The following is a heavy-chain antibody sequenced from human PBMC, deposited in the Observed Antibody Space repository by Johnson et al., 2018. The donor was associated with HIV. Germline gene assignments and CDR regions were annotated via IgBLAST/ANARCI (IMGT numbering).Heavy chain of an antibody. D-gene: IGHD6-6*01. V-gene: IGHV3-30*18. J-gene: IGHJ3*02. CDR2: VTYDGSKK. CDR3: AKQQLVPDDAFDI. Sequence: VQLVESGGGVVQPGRSLRLSCAASGFTFNNYGMHWVRQAPGKGLEWVEFVTYDGSKKYYADSVKGRFTISRDNSKNTLYLQMNSLRAEDTAVYYCAKQQLVPDDAFDIWGQGTMVNVSS. CDR1: GFTFNNYG.